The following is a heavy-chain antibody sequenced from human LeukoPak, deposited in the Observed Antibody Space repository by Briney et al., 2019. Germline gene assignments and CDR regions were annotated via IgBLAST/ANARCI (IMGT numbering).Heavy chain of an antibody. V-gene: IGHV4-59*08. CDR3: ARHMCSSTSCYFVDI. Sequence: SETLSLTCTVSGGSISSYYWSWIRQPPGKGLEWIGYIYYSGSTNYNPSLKSRVTISVDTSKNQFSLKLSSVTAADTAVYYCARHMCSSTSCYFVDIWGQGTMVTVYS. CDR2: IYYSGST. J-gene: IGHJ3*02. D-gene: IGHD2-2*01. CDR1: GGSISSYY.